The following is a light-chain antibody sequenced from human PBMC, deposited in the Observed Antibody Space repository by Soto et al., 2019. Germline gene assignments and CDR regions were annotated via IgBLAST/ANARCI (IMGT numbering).Light chain of an antibody. CDR2: DAS. J-gene: IGKJ3*01. CDR1: QSISSY. V-gene: IGKV3-11*01. CDR3: QQRSDWPT. Sequence: EVVLTQSPDTLSLSPGERATLSCWASQSISSYLAWYQQKPGQAPRLLIYDASNRATGIPARFSGSGSGTDFTLTISSIETEDFAIYYCQQRSDWPTFGPGTKVEIK.